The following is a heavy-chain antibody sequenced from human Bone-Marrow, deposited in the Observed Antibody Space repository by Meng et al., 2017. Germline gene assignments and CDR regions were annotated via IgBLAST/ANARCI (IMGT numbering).Heavy chain of an antibody. Sequence: GESLKISCAASGFTFSSYAMSWVRQAPGKGLEWVSAISGSGGSTYYADSVKGWFTISRDNSKNTLYLQMNSLRAEDTAVYYCAKDPHYYGSGSYPIAFDIWGQGTMVTVSS. J-gene: IGHJ3*02. CDR2: ISGSGGST. CDR1: GFTFSSYA. V-gene: IGHV3-23*01. CDR3: AKDPHYYGSGSYPIAFDI. D-gene: IGHD3-10*01.